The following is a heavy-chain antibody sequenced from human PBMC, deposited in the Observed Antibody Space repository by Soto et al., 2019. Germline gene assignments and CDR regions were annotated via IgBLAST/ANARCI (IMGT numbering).Heavy chain of an antibody. J-gene: IGHJ6*03. CDR2: INHSGST. V-gene: IGHV4-34*01. D-gene: IGHD6-13*01. Sequence: QVQLQQWGAGLLKPSETLSLTCAVYGGSFSGYYWSWIRQPPGKGLEWIGEINHSGSTNYNPSLKIRVTISVDTSKNQFSLKLSSVTAADTAVYYCARGGADSSWQIRYYYYYMDVWGKGTTVTVSS. CDR3: ARGGADSSWQIRYYYYYMDV. CDR1: GGSFSGYY.